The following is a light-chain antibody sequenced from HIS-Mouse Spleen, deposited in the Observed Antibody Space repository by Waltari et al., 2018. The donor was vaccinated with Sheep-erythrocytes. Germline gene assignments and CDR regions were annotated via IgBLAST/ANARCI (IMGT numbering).Light chain of an antibody. J-gene: IGKJ4*01. CDR3: QQYNNWPPLT. Sequence: EIVMTQSPATLSVSPGERATLSCRASQSVSSNLAWYQQKPGQAPRLIIYGASTRVTGIPARFSGSGSGTEFTLTISSMQSEDFAVYYCQQYNNWPPLTFGGGTKVEIK. CDR2: GAS. V-gene: IGKV3-15*01. CDR1: QSVSSN.